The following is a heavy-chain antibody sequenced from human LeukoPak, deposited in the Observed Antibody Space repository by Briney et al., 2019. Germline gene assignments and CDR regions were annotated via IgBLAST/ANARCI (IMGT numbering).Heavy chain of an antibody. J-gene: IGHJ4*02. CDR1: GGSISSYY. Sequence: SETLSLTCTVSGGSISSYYWSWIRQPPGKGLEWIGYIYYSGSTNYNPSLKSRVTISVDTSKNQFSLKLSSVTAADTAVYYCARFPQQLVFDYWGQGTLVTVSS. CDR2: IYYSGST. V-gene: IGHV4-59*08. CDR3: ARFPQQLVFDY. D-gene: IGHD6-13*01.